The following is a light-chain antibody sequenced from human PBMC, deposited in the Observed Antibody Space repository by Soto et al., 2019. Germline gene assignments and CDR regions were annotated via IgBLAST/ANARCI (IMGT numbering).Light chain of an antibody. CDR2: KAS. CDR1: QSFTSW. J-gene: IGKJ1*01. Sequence: DIQMTQSPSTLSASVRDRVTITCRASQSFTSWLAWYQQKPGKAPKLLIYKASTLESGVPSRFSGSGSGTEFTLTISSLQPDDFATYYCQQYGTYPWTFGQGTKVEIK. V-gene: IGKV1-5*03. CDR3: QQYGTYPWT.